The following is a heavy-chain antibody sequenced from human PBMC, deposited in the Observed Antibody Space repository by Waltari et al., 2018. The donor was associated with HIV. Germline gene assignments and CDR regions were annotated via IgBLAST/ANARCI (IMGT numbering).Heavy chain of an antibody. J-gene: IGHJ4*02. V-gene: IGHV3-9*01. Sequence: EVQLVESGGGLVQPGRSLRLSCAASGFTFDDYAMHWVRQAPGKGLEWVSGISWNSGSIGYADSVKGRFTISRDNAKNSLYLQMNSLRAEDTALYYCAKEGYGGAFDYWGQGTLVTVSS. CDR3: AKEGYGGAFDY. CDR1: GFTFDDYA. D-gene: IGHD4-17*01. CDR2: ISWNSGSI.